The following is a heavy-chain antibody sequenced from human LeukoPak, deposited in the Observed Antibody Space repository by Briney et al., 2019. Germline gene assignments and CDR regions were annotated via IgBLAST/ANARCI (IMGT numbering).Heavy chain of an antibody. V-gene: IGHV3-9*01. CDR3: AKDIMRSMSYYYYYGMDV. CDR1: GFTFDDYA. CDR2: ISWNSGSI. Sequence: GRSLRLSCAASGFTFDDYAMHWARQAPGKGLEWVSGISWNSGSIGYADSVKGRFTISRDNAKNSLYLQMNSLRAEDTALYYCAKDIMRSMSYYYYYGMDVWGQGTTVTVSS. D-gene: IGHD3-16*01. J-gene: IGHJ6*02.